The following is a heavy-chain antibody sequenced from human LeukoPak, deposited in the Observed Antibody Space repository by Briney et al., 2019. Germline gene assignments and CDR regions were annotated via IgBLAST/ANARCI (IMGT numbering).Heavy chain of an antibody. V-gene: IGHV1-18*01. CDR2: ISAFNGNT. Sequence: ASVKVSCKASGYTFTSYGISWVRHAPGQGLEWMGWISAFNGNTNYAQKLQSRDTMTTDTSTSTAYMELRILRSDDTAVYYCARGARTSNLAYYYGRDYWGQGTLVTVSS. CDR1: GYTFTSYG. J-gene: IGHJ4*02. D-gene: IGHD3-10*01. CDR3: ARGARTSNLAYYYGRDY.